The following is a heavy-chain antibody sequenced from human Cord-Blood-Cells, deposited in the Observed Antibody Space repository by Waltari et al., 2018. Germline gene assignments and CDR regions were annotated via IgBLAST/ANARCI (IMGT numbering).Heavy chain of an antibody. CDR2: INSDGSST. CDR3: ASSYCGGDCYYFDY. Sequence: SGGGLVQPGGSLRLSCAASGFTFSSYWMHWVRQAPGKGLVWVSRINSDGSSTSYADSVKGRFTISRDNAKNTLYLQMNSLRAEDTAVYYCASSYCGGDCYYFDYWGQGTLVTVSS. V-gene: IGHV3-74*01. J-gene: IGHJ4*02. CDR1: GFTFSSYW. D-gene: IGHD2-21*01.